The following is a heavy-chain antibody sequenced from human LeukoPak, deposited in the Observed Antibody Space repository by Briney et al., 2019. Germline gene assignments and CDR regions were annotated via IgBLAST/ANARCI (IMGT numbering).Heavy chain of an antibody. CDR1: GGSISSYY. D-gene: IGHD3-10*02. CDR3: ATYHFRGDTHYFDY. Sequence: SETLSLTCTVSGGSISSYYWGWIRQPPGKGLEWIAYIYYSGSTNYNPSLQSRVTISVDTSNNQFSLKLSSVTAADTAVYYCATYHFRGDTHYFDYWGQGILVTVSS. CDR2: IYYSGST. J-gene: IGHJ4*02. V-gene: IGHV4-59*01.